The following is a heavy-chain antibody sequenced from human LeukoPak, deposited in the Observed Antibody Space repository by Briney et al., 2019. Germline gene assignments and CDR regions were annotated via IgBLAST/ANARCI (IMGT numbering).Heavy chain of an antibody. D-gene: IGHD3-22*01. V-gene: IGHV3-21*01. Sequence: PGGSLRLSCAASGFTFSSYRMNWVRQAPGKGLEWVSCISSSSSYIYYAESVKGRFTISRDNSKNTLYLQMNSLIAEDTAVYYCARDRWYYYDSSDYYHDAFDIWGQGTMVTVSS. CDR3: ARDRWYYYDSSDYYHDAFDI. CDR1: GFTFSSYR. J-gene: IGHJ3*02. CDR2: ISSSSSYI.